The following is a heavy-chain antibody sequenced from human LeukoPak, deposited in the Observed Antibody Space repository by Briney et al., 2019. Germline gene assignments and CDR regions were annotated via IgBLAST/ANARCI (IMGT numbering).Heavy chain of an antibody. D-gene: IGHD4-11*01. CDR2: INHSGST. CDR3: ARGEAVTTGVDY. V-gene: IGHV4-34*01. CDR1: GGSFSGYY. Sequence: SETLSLTCAVSGGSFSGYYWSWIRQPPGKGLEWIGEINHSGSTNYNPSLKSRVTISVDTSKNQFSLKLSSVTAADTAVYYCARGEAVTTGVDYWGQGTLVTVSS. J-gene: IGHJ4*02.